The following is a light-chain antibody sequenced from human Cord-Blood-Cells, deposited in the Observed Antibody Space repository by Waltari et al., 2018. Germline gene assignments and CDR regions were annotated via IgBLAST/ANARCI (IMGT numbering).Light chain of an antibody. Sequence: DIVMTQSPATLSVSPGERATLSCRASLSVSSNLAWYQQKPGQAPRLLIYGASTRATGIPARFSGSGSGTEFTLTISSLQYEDFAVYYCQQYNNWYSFGQGTKLEIK. V-gene: IGKV3-15*01. CDR3: QQYNNWYS. CDR2: GAS. CDR1: LSVSSN. J-gene: IGKJ2*03.